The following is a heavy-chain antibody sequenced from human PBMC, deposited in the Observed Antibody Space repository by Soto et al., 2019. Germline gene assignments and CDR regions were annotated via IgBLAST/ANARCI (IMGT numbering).Heavy chain of an antibody. J-gene: IGHJ4*02. D-gene: IGHD3-16*02. Sequence: GASVKVSCKASGYTFTSYGISWVRQAPGQGLEWMGWISAYNGNTNYAQKLQGRVTMTTDTSTSTAYMELRSLRSDDTAFYYCARDPYDYIWGSYRFFDYWGQGTLVTVSS. CDR3: ARDPYDYIWGSYRFFDY. CDR2: ISAYNGNT. V-gene: IGHV1-18*01. CDR1: GYTFTSYG.